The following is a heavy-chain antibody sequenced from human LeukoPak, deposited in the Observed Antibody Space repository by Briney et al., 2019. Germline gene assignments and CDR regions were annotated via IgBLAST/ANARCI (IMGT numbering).Heavy chain of an antibody. D-gene: IGHD3-10*01. V-gene: IGHV4-34*01. CDR1: GGSSSGYY. CDR3: ARYKFGYYGSGSYFDY. Sequence: PSETLSLTCAVYGGSSSGYYWSWIRQPPGKGLEWIGEINHSGSTNYNPSLKSRVTISVDTSKNQFSLKLSSVTAADTAVYYCARYKFGYYGSGSYFDYWGQGTLVTVSS. CDR2: INHSGST. J-gene: IGHJ4*02.